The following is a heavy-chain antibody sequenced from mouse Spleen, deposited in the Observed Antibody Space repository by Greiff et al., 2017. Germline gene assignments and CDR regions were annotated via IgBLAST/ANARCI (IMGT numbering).Heavy chain of an antibody. D-gene: IGHD1-1*01. J-gene: IGHJ4*01. CDR3: ASYYYGSSYDAMDY. CDR1: GYTFTDYA. Sequence: QVQLQQSGAELVRPGVSVKISCKGSGYTFTDYAMHWVKQSHAKSLEWIGVISTYYGDASYNQKFKGKATMTVDKSSSTAYMELARLTSEDSAIYYCASYYYGSSYDAMDYWGQGTSVTVSS. V-gene: IGHV1S137*01. CDR2: ISTYYGDA.